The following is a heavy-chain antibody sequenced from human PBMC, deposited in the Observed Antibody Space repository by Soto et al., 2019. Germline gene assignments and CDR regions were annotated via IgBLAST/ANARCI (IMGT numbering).Heavy chain of an antibody. CDR2: ISGSGGST. J-gene: IGHJ6*02. Sequence: EVQLLESGGGLVQPGGSLRLSCAASGFTFSSYAMSWVRQAPGKGLEWVSAISGSGGSTYYADSVKGPFTISRDNTKNTQYLQMNSLRDEDTAVDYCTKVYCSRTGCYAGYYYYGMDVWGQGTMVTVSS. CDR1: GFTFSSYA. D-gene: IGHD2-2*01. V-gene: IGHV3-23*01. CDR3: TKVYCSRTGCYAGYYYYGMDV.